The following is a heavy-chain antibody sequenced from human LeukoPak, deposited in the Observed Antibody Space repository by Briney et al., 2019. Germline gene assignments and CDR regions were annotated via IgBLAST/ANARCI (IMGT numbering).Heavy chain of an antibody. CDR2: FFYRWST. D-gene: IGHD1-26*01. CDR3: ARKGSGSYYASFDY. J-gene: IGHJ4*02. V-gene: IGHV4-59*01. Sequence: SETLSLTCTVSGGSISSYYWSWIRQPPGKGLEWICYFFYRWSTNYNPSLKSRVTISVDTSKNHFSLNLSSVTAADTAVYYCARKGSGSYYASFDYWGQGTLVTVSS. CDR1: GGSISSYY.